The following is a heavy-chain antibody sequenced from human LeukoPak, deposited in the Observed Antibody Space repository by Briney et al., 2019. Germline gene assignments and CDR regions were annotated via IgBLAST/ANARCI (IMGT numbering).Heavy chain of an antibody. CDR3: ARDSYYYGSGSYKAPWYFDY. V-gene: IGHV4-59*01. Sequence: SQTLSLTCTVSGGSISSYYWSWIRQPPGKGLEWIGYIYYSGSTNYNPSLKSRVTISVDTSKNQFPLKLSSVTAADTAVYYCARDSYYYGSGSYKAPWYFDYWGQGTLVTVSS. D-gene: IGHD3-10*01. CDR2: IYYSGST. J-gene: IGHJ4*02. CDR1: GGSISSYY.